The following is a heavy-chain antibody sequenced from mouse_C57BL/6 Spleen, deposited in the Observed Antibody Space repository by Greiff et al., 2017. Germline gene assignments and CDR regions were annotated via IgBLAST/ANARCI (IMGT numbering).Heavy chain of an antibody. J-gene: IGHJ1*03. CDR1: GYTFTDYY. V-gene: IGHV1-76*01. D-gene: IGHD1-1*01. CDR3: ARKIYYHGYFDV. Sequence: QVQLQQSGAELVRPGASVKLSCKASGYTFTDYYINWVKQRPGQGLEWIARIYPGSGNTYYNEKFKGKATLTAEKSSSTAYMQLSSLTSEDSAVYFCARKIYYHGYFDVWGTGTTVTVSS. CDR2: IYPGSGNT.